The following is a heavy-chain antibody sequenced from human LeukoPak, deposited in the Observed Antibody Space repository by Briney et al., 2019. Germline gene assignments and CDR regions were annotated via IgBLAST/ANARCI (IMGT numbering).Heavy chain of an antibody. Sequence: GGSLRLSCAASGFTFSSYGMHWVRQAPGKGLEWVAFIRYDGSNKYYADSVRGRFTISRDNAENSLHLHMSSLRAEDTAVYYCATPPLVTWFDPWGRGSLVTVSS. D-gene: IGHD4-23*01. CDR2: IRYDGSNK. CDR3: ATPPLVTWFDP. J-gene: IGHJ5*02. V-gene: IGHV3-30*02. CDR1: GFTFSSYG.